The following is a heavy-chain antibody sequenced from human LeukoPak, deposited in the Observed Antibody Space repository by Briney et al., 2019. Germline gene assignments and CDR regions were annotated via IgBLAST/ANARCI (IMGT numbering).Heavy chain of an antibody. Sequence: SETLSLTCTVSGGSVSSGSYYWSWIRQPPGKGLEWIGYIYYSGSTNYNPSLKSRVTISVDTSKNQFSLKLSSVTAADTAVYYCARDVARLNYDFWSGQAKRGDAFDIWGQGTMVTVSS. CDR3: ARDVARLNYDFWSGQAKRGDAFDI. D-gene: IGHD3-3*01. CDR1: GGSVSSGSYY. J-gene: IGHJ3*02. CDR2: IYYSGST. V-gene: IGHV4-61*01.